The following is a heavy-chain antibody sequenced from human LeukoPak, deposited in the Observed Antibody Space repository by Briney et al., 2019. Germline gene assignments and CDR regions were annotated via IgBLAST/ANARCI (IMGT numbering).Heavy chain of an antibody. J-gene: IGHJ6*02. V-gene: IGHV3-49*04. CDR2: IRSKDYGRPT. D-gene: IGHD5-18*01. Sequence: GGSLTLSCTASGFTFCDHAMSWVRQARGKGLEWVGFIRSKDYGRPTEYAASVKGRFTISSDDSNSIAYLQMNSLKTEDTAVYYCTRGPIQLWLSYGMDVWGQGTTVIVSS. CDR3: TRGPIQLWLSYGMDV. CDR1: GFTFCDHA.